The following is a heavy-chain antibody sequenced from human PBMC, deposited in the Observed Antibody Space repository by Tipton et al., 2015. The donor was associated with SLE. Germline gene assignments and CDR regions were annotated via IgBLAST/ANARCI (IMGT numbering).Heavy chain of an antibody. CDR1: GFIFSSYA. V-gene: IGHV3-23*01. CDR2: ISGSGGST. D-gene: IGHD2-21*01. Sequence: SLRLSCAASGFIFSSYAMSWVRQAPEKGLEWVSTISGSGGSTYYADSVKGRFTISRDNSKNTLYLQMNSLRVEDTAVYYCARRGGLPSYCGDNCGEFYIWGQGTLVTVSS. CDR3: ARRGGLPSYCGDNCGEFYI. J-gene: IGHJ3*02.